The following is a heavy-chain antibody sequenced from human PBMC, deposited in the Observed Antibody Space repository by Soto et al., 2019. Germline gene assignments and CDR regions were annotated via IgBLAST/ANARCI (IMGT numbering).Heavy chain of an antibody. D-gene: IGHD1-26*01. CDR3: GQYSGSYPVYNSMNV. J-gene: IGHJ6*01. V-gene: IGHV3-23*01. CDR1: GFPFSTSA. CDR2: ISGTSGAV. Sequence: EVQLLESGGGLVQPGGSLRLSCAASGFPFSTSAMNWVRQAPGKGLEWVSIISGTSGAVHYAESVKGRFTISRDNSRNTLHLQMHRERAKDTDVYYCGQYSGSYPVYNSMNVWGQGTTVTV.